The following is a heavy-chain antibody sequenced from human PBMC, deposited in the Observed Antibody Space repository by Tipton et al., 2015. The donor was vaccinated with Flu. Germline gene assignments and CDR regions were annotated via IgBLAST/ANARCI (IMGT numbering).Heavy chain of an antibody. D-gene: IGHD6-19*01. CDR2: IRSKAYGGTT. CDR3: TREAAVAPDAFDI. V-gene: IGHV3-49*04. CDR1: GFTFGDYA. Sequence: SLRLSCTASGFTFGDYAMSWVRQAPGKGLEWVGFIRSKAYGGTTEYAASVKGRFTISRDDSKSIAYLQMNSLKTEDTAVYYCTREAAVAPDAFDIWGQGTMVTVSS. J-gene: IGHJ3*02.